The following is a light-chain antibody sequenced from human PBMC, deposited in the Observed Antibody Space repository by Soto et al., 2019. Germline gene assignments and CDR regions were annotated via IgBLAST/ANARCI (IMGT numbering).Light chain of an antibody. CDR2: RAS. CDR3: QHYGSSLFT. V-gene: IGKV3-20*01. Sequence: IVVTQSPGTLSLSPGEGATLSCRASQSVGYTSLAWYQQKPGQAPRVLIYRASTRATGIPDRFSGSESGTDFTLTISRLEPEDSAVYYCQHYGSSLFTFGQGTKLEI. CDR1: QSVGYTS. J-gene: IGKJ2*01.